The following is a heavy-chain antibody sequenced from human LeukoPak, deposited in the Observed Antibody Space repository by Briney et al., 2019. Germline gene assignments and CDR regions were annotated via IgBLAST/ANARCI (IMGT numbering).Heavy chain of an antibody. CDR1: GGSFSGYY. CDR3: ARTTVTKNFVDY. D-gene: IGHD4-17*01. V-gene: IGHV4-34*01. Sequence: TSETLSLTCAVYGGSFSGYYWSWIRQPPGKGLEWIGSIYYRGSTYYNPSLKSRVTISVDTSKNQFSLKLSSVTAADTAVYYCARTTVTKNFVDYWGQGTLVTVSS. J-gene: IGHJ4*02. CDR2: IYYRGST.